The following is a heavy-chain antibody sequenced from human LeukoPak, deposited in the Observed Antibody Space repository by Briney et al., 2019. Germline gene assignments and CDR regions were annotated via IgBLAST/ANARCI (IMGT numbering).Heavy chain of an antibody. CDR1: CGSISSYY. V-gene: IGHV4-4*07. Sequence: SETLSLTCTVSCGSISSYYWSWIRQPAGKGLEWIGRIYTSGSTNYNPSLKSRVTMPVDTSKNQFSMKLSSVTAADTAVYYCASSNYYDSSGYPPLDYWGQGTLVTVSS. J-gene: IGHJ4*02. D-gene: IGHD3-22*01. CDR2: IYTSGST. CDR3: ASSNYYDSSGYPPLDY.